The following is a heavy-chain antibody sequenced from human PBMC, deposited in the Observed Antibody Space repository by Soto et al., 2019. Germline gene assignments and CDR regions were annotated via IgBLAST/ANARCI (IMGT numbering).Heavy chain of an antibody. CDR2: ISYDGSNK. Sequence: QVQLVESGGGVVQPGRSLRLSCAASGFTFSSYGMHWVRQAPGKGLEWVAVISYDGSNKYYADSVKGRFTISRDNSKNTLYLQMNSLRAEDTAVYYCAKGAGASGVVPAAMDYWGQGTLVTVSS. D-gene: IGHD2-2*01. J-gene: IGHJ4*02. V-gene: IGHV3-30*18. CDR3: AKGAGASGVVPAAMDY. CDR1: GFTFSSYG.